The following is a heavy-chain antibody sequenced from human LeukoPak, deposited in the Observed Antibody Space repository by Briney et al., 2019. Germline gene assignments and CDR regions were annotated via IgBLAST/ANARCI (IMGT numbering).Heavy chain of an antibody. CDR3: ARDKGGYYGSGSYYPMGSYYYYMDV. CDR1: GGSINNYY. J-gene: IGHJ6*03. D-gene: IGHD3-10*01. Sequence: SETLSLTCTVSGGSINNYYWSWIRQPAGKGLEWIGRIYTRGSTNYNPSLKSRVTMSVDTSKNQFSLKLSSVTAADTAVYYCARDKGGYYGSGSYYPMGSYYYYMDVWGKGTTVTVSS. CDR2: IYTRGST. V-gene: IGHV4-4*07.